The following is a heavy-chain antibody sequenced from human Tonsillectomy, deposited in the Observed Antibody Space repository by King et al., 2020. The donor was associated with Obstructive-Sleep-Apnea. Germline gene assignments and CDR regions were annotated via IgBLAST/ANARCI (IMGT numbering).Heavy chain of an antibody. D-gene: IGHD3-3*01. Sequence: VQLVESGGGVVQPGRSLRLSCAASGFTFSSYAMHWVRQAPGKGLEWVAVISYDGSKKYYADSVKGRFTISRDNSKNTRYLQMKSLRAADTAVYYCARVRRFLEWVYYYYGMDVWGQGTTVTVSS. CDR1: GFTFSSYA. V-gene: IGHV3-30*04. CDR3: ARVRRFLEWVYYYYGMDV. J-gene: IGHJ6*02. CDR2: ISYDGSKK.